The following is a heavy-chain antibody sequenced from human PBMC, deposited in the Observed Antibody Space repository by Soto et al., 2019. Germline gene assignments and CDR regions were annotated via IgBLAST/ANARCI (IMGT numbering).Heavy chain of an antibody. CDR1: GFTFSSYA. J-gene: IGHJ4*02. V-gene: IGHV3-64D*06. CDR3: VKAMGRFYYYDSSGYYPFDY. Sequence: GGSLRLSCSASGFTFSSYAMHWVRQAPGKGLEYVSAISSNGGSTYYADSVKGRFTISRDNSKNTLYLQMSSLRAEDTAVYYCVKAMGRFYYYDSSGYYPFDYWGQGTMVTVSS. D-gene: IGHD3-22*01. CDR2: ISSNGGST.